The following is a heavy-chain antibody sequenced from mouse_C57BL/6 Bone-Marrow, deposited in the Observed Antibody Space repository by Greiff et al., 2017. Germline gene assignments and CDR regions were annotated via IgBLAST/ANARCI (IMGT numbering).Heavy chain of an antibody. CDR2: INPNNGGT. CDR3: AREIGYYGSGYFDV. D-gene: IGHD1-1*01. CDR1: GYTFTDCN. J-gene: IGHJ1*03. V-gene: IGHV1-18*01. Sequence: VQLQQSGPELVKPGASVKIPCKASGYTFTDCNMDWVKQSHGKSLEWIGDINPNNGGTIYNQKFKGKATLTVDKSSSTAYMELRSLTSEDTAVYYCAREIGYYGSGYFDVWGTGTTVTVSS.